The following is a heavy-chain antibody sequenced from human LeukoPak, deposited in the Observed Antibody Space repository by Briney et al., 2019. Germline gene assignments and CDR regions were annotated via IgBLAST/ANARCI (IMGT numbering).Heavy chain of an antibody. CDR3: ASSTWYDYFDY. V-gene: IGHV3-9*01. CDR2: ISWNSGSI. Sequence: GGSLRLSCAASGFTFDDYAMHWVRQAPGKGLEWVSGISWNSGSIGYADSVKGRFTISRDNAKNSLYLQMNSLRAEDTAVYYCASSTWYDYFDYWGQGTLVTVSS. J-gene: IGHJ4*02. CDR1: GFTFDDYA. D-gene: IGHD6-13*01.